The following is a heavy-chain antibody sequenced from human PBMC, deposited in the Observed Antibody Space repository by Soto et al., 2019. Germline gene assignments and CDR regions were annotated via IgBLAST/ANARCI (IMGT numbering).Heavy chain of an antibody. CDR1: GGSIYRSGYY. V-gene: IGHV4-39*01. D-gene: IGHD2-15*01. CDR2: IDYNGVT. CDR3: GKVLVGATGHTDSDS. Sequence: SETLSLTCTVSGGSIYRSGYYWGWIRQPPGRGLEWIGNIDYNGVTYSNPSLKSRVTISRDTSKNQFSLKLTSVTAADTALYYCGKVLVGATGHTDSDSWGPGTLVTVPQ. J-gene: IGHJ4*02.